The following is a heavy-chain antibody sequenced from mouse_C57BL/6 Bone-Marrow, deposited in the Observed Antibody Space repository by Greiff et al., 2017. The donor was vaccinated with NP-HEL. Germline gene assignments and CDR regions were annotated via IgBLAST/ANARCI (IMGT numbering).Heavy chain of an antibody. Sequence: QVQLQQSGAELARPGASVKLSCKASGYTFTSYGISWVKQRTGQGLEWIGEIYPRSGNTYYNEKFKGKATLTADKSSSTAYMELRSLTSEDSAVYFCARAYGSSFYWYFDVWGTGTTVTVSS. CDR1: GYTFTSYG. D-gene: IGHD1-1*01. CDR3: ARAYGSSFYWYFDV. V-gene: IGHV1-81*01. CDR2: IYPRSGNT. J-gene: IGHJ1*03.